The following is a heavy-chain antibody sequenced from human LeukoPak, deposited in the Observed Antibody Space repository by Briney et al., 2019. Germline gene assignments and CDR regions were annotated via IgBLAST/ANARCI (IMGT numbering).Heavy chain of an antibody. CDR1: GFTFSSFA. CDR3: ATNRTTGGHRFDY. CDR2: ISGSGDST. V-gene: IGHV3-23*01. Sequence: PGGSLRLSCTASGFTFSSFAMSWVRQAPGKGVDWVSAISGSGDSTSYADSVRGRFIISRDNSKNTLYLQMDSLRAEDTAVYYCATNRTTGGHRFDYWGKGTLVTVSS. J-gene: IGHJ4*02. D-gene: IGHD1-1*01.